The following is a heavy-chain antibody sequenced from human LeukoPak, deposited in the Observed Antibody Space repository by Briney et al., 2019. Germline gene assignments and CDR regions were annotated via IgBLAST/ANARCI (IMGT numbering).Heavy chain of an antibody. CDR1: GYSISSGYY. Sequence: SETLPLTCTVSGYSISSGYYWGWIRQPPGKGLEWIGSIYHSGSTYYNPSLKSQVTISVDTSKNKFSLKLSSVTAADTAVYYCARVPGATRFDPWGQGTLVTVSS. CDR2: IYHSGST. J-gene: IGHJ5*02. V-gene: IGHV4-38-2*02. D-gene: IGHD1-26*01. CDR3: ARVPGATRFDP.